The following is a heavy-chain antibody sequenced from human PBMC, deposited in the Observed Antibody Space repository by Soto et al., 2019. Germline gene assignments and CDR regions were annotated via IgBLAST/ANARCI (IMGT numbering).Heavy chain of an antibody. CDR3: AREESRQYYDFWSGYSPYHYYYYYGMDV. D-gene: IGHD3-3*01. J-gene: IGHJ6*02. V-gene: IGHV3-33*01. CDR1: GFTFSSYG. Sequence: QVQLVESGGGVVQPGRSLRLSCAASGFTFSSYGMHWVRQAPGKGLAWVAVIWYDGSNKYYADSVKGRFTISRDNSKNTLSLQMNSLRAEDTAVYYCAREESRQYYDFWSGYSPYHYYYYYGMDVWGQGTTVTVSS. CDR2: IWYDGSNK.